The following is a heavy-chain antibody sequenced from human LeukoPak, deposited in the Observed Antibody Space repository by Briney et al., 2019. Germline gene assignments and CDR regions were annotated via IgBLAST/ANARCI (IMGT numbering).Heavy chain of an antibody. CDR2: INTNTGNP. J-gene: IGHJ4*02. Sequence: ASVKVSYKASGYTFTSYAMNWVRQAPGQGLEWMGWINTNTGNPTYAQGLTGRFVFSLDTSVSTAYLQISSLKAEDTAVYYCARDFSPTYGSGNPTGYWGQGTLVTVSS. CDR1: GYTFTSYA. CDR3: ARDFSPTYGSGNPTGY. D-gene: IGHD3-10*01. V-gene: IGHV7-4-1*02.